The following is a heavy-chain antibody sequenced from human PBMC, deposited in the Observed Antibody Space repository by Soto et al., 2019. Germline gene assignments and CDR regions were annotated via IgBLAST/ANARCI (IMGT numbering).Heavy chain of an antibody. CDR2: IFYSGST. D-gene: IGHD6-19*01. CDR3: ARPKSSGWRGGFDY. V-gene: IGHV4-39*01. J-gene: IGHJ4*02. CDR1: GDSIYSSSYY. Sequence: QLQLQESGPGLVKPSETLSLTCTVSGDSIYSSSYYWGWIRQPPGKGLEWIGSIFYSGSTYYNPSLKSRVTISVDTSKNQFSLKLTSVTAADTAVFDCARPKSSGWRGGFDYWGQGTLVTVSS.